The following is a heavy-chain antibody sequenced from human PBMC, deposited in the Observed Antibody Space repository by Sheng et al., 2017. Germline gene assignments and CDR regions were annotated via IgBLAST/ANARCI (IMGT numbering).Heavy chain of an antibody. D-gene: IGHD2-21*01. CDR2: IKQDGSEK. Sequence: EVQLVESGGGLVQPGGSLRLSCAASGFSFSTYWMSWVRQAPGKGLEWVANIKQDGSEKYYVGTVKGRFTISRDNAKSSLNLQMNSLRGEDTAVYYCARVSVRELLWTDYFGMDVWAKGTTGHR. CDR1: GFSFSTYW. J-gene: IGHJ6*04. CDR3: ARVSVRELLWTDYFGMDV. V-gene: IGHV3-7*01.